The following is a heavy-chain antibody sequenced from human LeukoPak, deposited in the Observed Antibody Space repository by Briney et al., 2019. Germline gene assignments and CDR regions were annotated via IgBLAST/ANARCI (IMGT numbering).Heavy chain of an antibody. CDR3: ATNRLAGTTYYYYGMDV. D-gene: IGHD6-19*01. J-gene: IGHJ6*02. V-gene: IGHV4-39*01. CDR2: IYYSGNT. Sequence: SETLSLTCTVSGGSISSSTYYWGGIRQPPGKGLEWIGSIYYSGNTYYNPSLKSRVTISVDTSKNQFSLKLSSVTAADTAVYYCATNRLAGTTYYYYGMDVWGQGTTVTVSS. CDR1: GGSISSSTYY.